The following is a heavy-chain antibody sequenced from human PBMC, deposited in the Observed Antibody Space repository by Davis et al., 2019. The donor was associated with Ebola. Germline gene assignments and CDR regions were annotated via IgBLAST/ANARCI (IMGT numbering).Heavy chain of an antibody. V-gene: IGHV4-4*02. D-gene: IGHD2-15*01. Sequence: SETLSLTCAVSGGSISSSNWWRWVRQPPGKGLEWIGEIYHSGSTNYNPSLKSRVTISVDKSKNQFSLKLSSVTAADTAVYYCAGCSGGSCYYFDYWGQGTLVTVSS. J-gene: IGHJ4*02. CDR2: IYHSGST. CDR1: GGSISSSNW. CDR3: AGCSGGSCYYFDY.